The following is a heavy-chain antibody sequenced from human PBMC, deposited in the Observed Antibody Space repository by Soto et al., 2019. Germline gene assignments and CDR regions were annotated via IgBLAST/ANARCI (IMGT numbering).Heavy chain of an antibody. V-gene: IGHV4-34*01. CDR1: GGSFSGYY. CDR3: ARLGRRPHNCDYYYGRDV. CDR2: INHSGST. D-gene: IGHD1-1*01. Sequence: SETLSLTCAVYGGSFSGYYWRWIRPPPGKGLEWIGEINHSGSTNYNPSLKSRVTISVDTSNNQFSLKLSSVTAAYTALYYCARLGRRPHNCDYYYGRDVRGQGTRVIVAS. J-gene: IGHJ6*02.